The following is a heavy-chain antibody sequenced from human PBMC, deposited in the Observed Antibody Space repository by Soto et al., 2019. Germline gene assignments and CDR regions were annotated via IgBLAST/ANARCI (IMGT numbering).Heavy chain of an antibody. CDR3: ARSLTEGYCTITGCYTRPLYGMDV. Sequence: ASVKVSCKASGYTFSGYYIHWLRQAPGQGLEWMGWINPNSGGTNYAQKFQGRVTVTRDTPTSTAYMELSRLTSDDTAVYYCARSLTEGYCTITGCYTRPLYGMDVSGQGTTVTVSS. J-gene: IGHJ6*02. CDR1: GYTFSGYY. V-gene: IGHV1-2*02. CDR2: INPNSGGT. D-gene: IGHD2-2*02.